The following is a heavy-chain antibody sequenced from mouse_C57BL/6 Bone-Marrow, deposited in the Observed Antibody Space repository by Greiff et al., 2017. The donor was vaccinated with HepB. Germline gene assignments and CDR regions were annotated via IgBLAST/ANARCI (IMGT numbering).Heavy chain of an antibody. D-gene: IGHD2-3*01. Sequence: EVKLMESGGGLVKPGGSLKLSCAASGFTFSDYGMHWVRQAPEKGLEWVAYISSGSSTIYYADTVKGRFTISRDNAKNTLFLQMTSLRSEDTAMYYCARGDGYYAYAMDYWGQGTSVTVSS. CDR1: GFTFSDYG. CDR3: ARGDGYYAYAMDY. CDR2: ISSGSSTI. V-gene: IGHV5-17*01. J-gene: IGHJ4*01.